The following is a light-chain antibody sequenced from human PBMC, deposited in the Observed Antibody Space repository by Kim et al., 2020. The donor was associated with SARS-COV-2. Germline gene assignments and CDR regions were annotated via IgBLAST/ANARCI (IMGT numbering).Light chain of an antibody. V-gene: IGKV3-20*01. CDR3: QQYGSSPYT. CDR1: QSVSKSY. J-gene: IGKJ2*01. Sequence: EILLTQSPGTLSLSPGESATLSCRASQSVSKSYLAWYQQKPGQAPRLLIYVASSRATGIPDRFSGSGSGTDFTLTISRLEPEDFAVYYRQQYGSSPYTFGQGTKLEI. CDR2: VAS.